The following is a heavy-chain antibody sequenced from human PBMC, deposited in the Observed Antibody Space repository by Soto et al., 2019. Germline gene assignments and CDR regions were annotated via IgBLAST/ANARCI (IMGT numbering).Heavy chain of an antibody. D-gene: IGHD1-1*01. CDR3: ASQKTVIRGPLSSNWFDP. CDR1: GYTFTDYW. J-gene: IGHJ5*02. Sequence: PGESLKISCQGYGYTFTDYWIGWVRRMPGKGLELIGLIYPGDSDTRYSPSFQGRVTISADKSISTAFLQWSSLRASDTAMYYCASQKTVIRGPLSSNWFDPWGQGTLVTVSS. CDR2: IYPGDSDT. V-gene: IGHV5-51*01.